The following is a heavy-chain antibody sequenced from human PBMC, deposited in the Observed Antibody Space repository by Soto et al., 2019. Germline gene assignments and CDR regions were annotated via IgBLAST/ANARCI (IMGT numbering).Heavy chain of an antibody. CDR3: ARANYYYGSGSYYMYYGMDV. CDR1: GGTFSSYA. Sequence: QVQLVQSGAEVKKPGSSVKVSCKASGGTFSSYAISWVRQAPGQGLEWMGGIIPIFGTANYAQKFQGRVTITAAESTSTAYMELSSLRSEDTAVYYCARANYYYGSGSYYMYYGMDVWGQGTTVTVSS. V-gene: IGHV1-69*01. CDR2: IIPIFGTA. J-gene: IGHJ6*02. D-gene: IGHD3-10*01.